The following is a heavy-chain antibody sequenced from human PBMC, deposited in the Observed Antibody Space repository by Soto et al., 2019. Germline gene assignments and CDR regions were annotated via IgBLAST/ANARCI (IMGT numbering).Heavy chain of an antibody. Sequence: PSENLSLTCTVSGGSISSYYWSWIRQPPGKGLEWIGYIYYSGSTNYNPSLKSRVTISVDTSKNQFSLKLSSVTAADTAVYYCARIEWFGESFAIYRGQGSLVTVSS. CDR1: GGSISSYY. CDR2: IYYSGST. CDR3: ARIEWFGESFAIY. D-gene: IGHD3-10*01. V-gene: IGHV4-59*01. J-gene: IGHJ4*02.